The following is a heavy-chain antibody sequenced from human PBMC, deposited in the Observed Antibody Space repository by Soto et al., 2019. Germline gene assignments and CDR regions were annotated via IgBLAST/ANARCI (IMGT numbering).Heavy chain of an antibody. V-gene: IGHV3-33*01. CDR1: GFTFSSYG. J-gene: IGHJ3*02. D-gene: IGHD6-19*01. CDR2: IWYDGSNK. Sequence: QVQLVESGGGVVQPGRSLRLSCAASGFTFSSYGMHWVRQAPGKGLEWVAVIWYDGSNKYYADSVKGRFTISRDNSKNTLYVQINRLRTEDMAVYYCASGPPVKGDAFDIWGQGTMVTVSS. CDR3: ASGPPVKGDAFDI.